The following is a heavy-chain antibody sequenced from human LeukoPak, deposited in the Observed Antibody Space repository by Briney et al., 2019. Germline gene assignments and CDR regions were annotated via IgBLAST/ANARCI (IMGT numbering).Heavy chain of an antibody. CDR1: GGTFSSYA. J-gene: IGHJ6*03. V-gene: IGHV1-69*05. CDR2: IIPIFGTA. Sequence: SSVKVPCKASGGTFSSYAISWVRQAPGQGLEWMGRIIPIFGTANYAQKFQGRVTITTDESTSTAYMELSSLRSEDTAVYYCATQSGVVAATASYYYYMDVWGKGTTVTVSS. D-gene: IGHD2-15*01. CDR3: ATQSGVVAATASYYYYMDV.